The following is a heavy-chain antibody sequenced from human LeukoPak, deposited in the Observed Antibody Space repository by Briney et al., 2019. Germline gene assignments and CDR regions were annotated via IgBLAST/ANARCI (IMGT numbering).Heavy chain of an antibody. CDR1: GGTFSSYA. J-gene: IGHJ4*02. Sequence: ASVKVSCKASGGTFSSYAISWVRQAPGQGLEWMGWISAYNGNTNYAQKLQGRVTMTTDTSTSTAYMELRSLRSDDTAVYYCARVPVAGKRYYFDYWGQGTLVTVSS. CDR3: ARVPVAGKRYYFDY. V-gene: IGHV1-18*01. CDR2: ISAYNGNT. D-gene: IGHD6-19*01.